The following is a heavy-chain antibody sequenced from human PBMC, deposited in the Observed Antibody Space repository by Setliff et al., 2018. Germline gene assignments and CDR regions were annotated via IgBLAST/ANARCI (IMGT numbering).Heavy chain of an antibody. CDR1: GYTFTSYG. J-gene: IGHJ4*02. CDR3: ATEKFPGDWGDY. Sequence: ASVKVSCKASGYTFTSYGISWVRQAPGQGLEWMGWISAYNGNTEYSQKFKGRVTLSRDTSANIAYMELSSLRSEDTAVYYCATEKFPGDWGDYWGQGTLVTVSS. V-gene: IGHV1-18*01. CDR2: ISAYNGNT. D-gene: IGHD2-21*01.